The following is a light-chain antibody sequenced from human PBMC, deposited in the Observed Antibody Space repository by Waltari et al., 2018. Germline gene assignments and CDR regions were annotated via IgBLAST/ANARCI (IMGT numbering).Light chain of an antibody. CDR3: QQRRTWPAIT. CDR1: QSVGGN. V-gene: IGKV3-11*01. J-gene: IGKJ5*01. Sequence: EIVLTQSPATLSLSPGQRGTLSCRASQSVGGNLAWYQQKPGQAPRLLIYDASNRATGIPARVRGGGSGTDFTLTISSLEPGDFAVYYCQQRRTWPAITFGQGTRLEI. CDR2: DAS.